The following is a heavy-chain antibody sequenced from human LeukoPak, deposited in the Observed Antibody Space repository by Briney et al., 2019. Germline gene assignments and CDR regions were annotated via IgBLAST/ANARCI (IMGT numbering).Heavy chain of an antibody. V-gene: IGHV4-59*08. CDR1: GGSFSGYY. CDR2: IHDTGNT. CDR3: ARHDNTGWYVFAY. J-gene: IGHJ4*02. D-gene: IGHD6-19*01. Sequence: SETLSLTCAVYGGSFSGYYWSWIRQPPGKGLEWIGYIHDTGNTKYNPSLESRVTISVDTSKNQFSLKLNSVTAADTAVYYCARHDNTGWYVFAYWGQGTQVTVSS.